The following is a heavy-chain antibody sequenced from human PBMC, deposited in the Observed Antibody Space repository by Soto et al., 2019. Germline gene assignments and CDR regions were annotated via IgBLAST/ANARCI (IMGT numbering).Heavy chain of an antibody. CDR1: GFTFSDYY. CDR3: ASQYRGYEQLGASDI. D-gene: IGHD5-12*01. J-gene: IGHJ3*02. Sequence: QVQLVESGGGLVKPGGSLRLSCAASGFTFSDYYMSWIRQAPGKGLEWLSYISGTGSTMYYVDSVRGRFTISRDNAKNSLYLQMNSLRAEDTAVYYCASQYRGYEQLGASDIWGQGTMVTVSS. V-gene: IGHV3-11*01. CDR2: ISGTGSTM.